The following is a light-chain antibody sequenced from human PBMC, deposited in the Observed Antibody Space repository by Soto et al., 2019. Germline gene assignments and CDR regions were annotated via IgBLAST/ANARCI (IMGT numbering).Light chain of an antibody. J-gene: IGLJ1*01. CDR3: SSYVGSSTYV. CDR1: SSDVGGYNY. Sequence: QSVLTHPASGSGSPGQSITISCTGSSSDVGGYNYVSWYQHHPGKAPKLMIYDVTKRPSGVPDRFSGSKSDRTASLTISGLQADDEADYYCSSYVGSSTYVFGTGTKVTV. CDR2: DVT. V-gene: IGLV2-11*01.